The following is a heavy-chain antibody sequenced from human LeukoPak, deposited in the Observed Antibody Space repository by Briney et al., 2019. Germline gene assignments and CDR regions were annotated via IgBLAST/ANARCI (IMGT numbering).Heavy chain of an antibody. Sequence: GGSLRLSCVVSGFTFSSYEMNWVRQAPGKGLKWVSYINSGGSPIYYADSVKGRFTISRDNAKNSLYLQMNNLRAEDTAVYYCTRDHPGSTGYFDLWGRGTLITVSS. J-gene: IGHJ2*01. CDR3: TRDHPGSTGYFDL. V-gene: IGHV3-48*03. D-gene: IGHD5/OR15-5a*01. CDR1: GFTFSSYE. CDR2: INSGGSPI.